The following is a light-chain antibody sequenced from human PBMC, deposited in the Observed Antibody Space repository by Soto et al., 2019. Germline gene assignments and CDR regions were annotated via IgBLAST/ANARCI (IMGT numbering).Light chain of an antibody. CDR2: GAS. Sequence: EIVLTQSPGTLSLSPGERGTLSCRASQSVSSSYLAWYQQKPGQAPRLLIYGASSRATGIPDRFSGSGSGTDFTLTISRLEPEDFAVYYCQQYGSSPGTFGQGTKV. V-gene: IGKV3-20*01. CDR3: QQYGSSPGT. CDR1: QSVSSSY. J-gene: IGKJ1*01.